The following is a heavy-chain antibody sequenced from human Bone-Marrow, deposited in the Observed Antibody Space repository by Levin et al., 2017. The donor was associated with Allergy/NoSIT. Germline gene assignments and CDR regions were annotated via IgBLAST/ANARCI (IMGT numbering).Heavy chain of an antibody. CDR3: ARAGIAVAGYFDY. D-gene: IGHD6-19*01. CDR2: IYYSGST. Sequence: ESLKISCTVSGGSISSYYWSWIRQPPGKGLEWIGYIYYSGSTNYNPSLKSRVTISVDTSKNQFSLKLSSVTAADTAVYYCARAGIAVAGYFDYWGQGTLVTVSS. J-gene: IGHJ4*02. V-gene: IGHV4-59*01. CDR1: GGSISSYY.